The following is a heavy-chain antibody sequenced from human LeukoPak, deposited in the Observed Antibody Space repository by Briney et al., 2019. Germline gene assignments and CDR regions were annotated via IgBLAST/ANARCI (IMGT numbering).Heavy chain of an antibody. CDR1: GFTFDDYA. V-gene: IGHV3-9*01. Sequence: PGGSLRLSCAASGFTFDDYAMHWVRQAPGKGLEWVSGISWNSGSIGYADSVKGRFTISRDNAKNSLYLQMNSLRAEDTALYYCAKDMARSGGTQLGWDYWGQGTLVTVSS. CDR3: AKDMARSGGTQLGWDY. J-gene: IGHJ4*02. D-gene: IGHD2-15*01. CDR2: ISWNSGSI.